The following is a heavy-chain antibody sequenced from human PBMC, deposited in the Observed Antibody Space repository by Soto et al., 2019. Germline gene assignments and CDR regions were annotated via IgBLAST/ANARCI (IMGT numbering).Heavy chain of an antibody. CDR3: AREYPAHAPVV. CDR1: RFSFRSYA. Sequence: RGSLGLSCVGSRFSFRSYAMSWVRQAPGKGPEWVSYDGRNRNYADSLKARLTISRDNSKDTAFLQMNSLGPDETSVYYFAREYPAHAPVVWCQGT. V-gene: IGHV3-30*04. CDR2: SYDGRNR. J-gene: IGHJ6*02.